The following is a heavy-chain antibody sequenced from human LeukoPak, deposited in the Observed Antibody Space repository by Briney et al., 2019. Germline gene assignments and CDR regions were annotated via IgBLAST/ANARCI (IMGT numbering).Heavy chain of an antibody. V-gene: IGHV4-59*01. CDR3: ASSGYSSGWYDRKTYFDY. D-gene: IGHD6-19*01. CDR1: GFTFSSYA. CDR2: IYYSGST. J-gene: IGHJ4*02. Sequence: GSLRLSCAASGFTFSSYAMSWVRQAPGKGLEWIGYIYYSGSTNYNPSLKSRVTISVDTSKNQFSLKLSSVTAADTAVYYCASSGYSSGWYDRKTYFDYWGQGTLVTVSS.